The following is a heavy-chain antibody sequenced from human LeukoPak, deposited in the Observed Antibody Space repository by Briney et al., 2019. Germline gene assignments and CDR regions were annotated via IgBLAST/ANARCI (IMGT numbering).Heavy chain of an antibody. Sequence: ASVKVSCKASGYTFTNYYMHWVRQAPGQGLEWMGIINPSGGSTSYAQKFQGRVTMTRDTSTSTVYMELSSLRSEDTAVYYCARARGLRDLKSAFDIWGQGTMVTVSS. J-gene: IGHJ3*02. V-gene: IGHV1-46*01. D-gene: IGHD5-12*01. CDR1: GYTFTNYY. CDR3: ARARGLRDLKSAFDI. CDR2: INPSGGST.